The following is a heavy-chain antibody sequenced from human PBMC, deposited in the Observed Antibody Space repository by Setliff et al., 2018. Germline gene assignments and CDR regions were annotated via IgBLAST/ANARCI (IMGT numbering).Heavy chain of an antibody. Sequence: GGSLRLSCTASGFTFGDYAMSWVRQAPGKGLEWVGFIRSKAYGGTTEYAASVKGRFTISRDDSKSIAYLQMNSLKTEDTAVYYCTREASVDFWSGYPYYYYMEVWGKGTTVTVSS. CDR3: TREASVDFWSGYPYYYYMEV. V-gene: IGHV3-49*04. CDR2: IRSKAYGGTT. J-gene: IGHJ6*03. CDR1: GFTFGDYA. D-gene: IGHD3-3*01.